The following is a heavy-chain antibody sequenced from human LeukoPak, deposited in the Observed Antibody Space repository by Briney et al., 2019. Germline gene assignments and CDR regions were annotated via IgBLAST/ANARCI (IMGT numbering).Heavy chain of an antibody. CDR3: AMILYATGSPTYYLDY. V-gene: IGHV1-2*02. D-gene: IGHD2-8*01. J-gene: IGHJ4*02. CDR1: GYSFTDHS. Sequence: ASVKVSCKASGYSFTDHSMHWVRQAPGQGLEWMGWINPKNGDTNYAQNFQGRVTMTRDTSISTVYIEVSWLRSDDTAVYYCAMILYATGSPTYYLDYWGQGTLVTVST. CDR2: INPKNGDT.